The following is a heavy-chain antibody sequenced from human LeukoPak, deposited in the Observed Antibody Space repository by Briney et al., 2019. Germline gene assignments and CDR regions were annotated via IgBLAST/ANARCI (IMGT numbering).Heavy chain of an antibody. J-gene: IGHJ6*02. D-gene: IGHD5-18*01. V-gene: IGHV4-59*01. CDR1: GGSISSYY. CDR2: IYYSGST. Sequence: PSETLSLTCTVSGGSISSYYWSWIRQPPGKGLEWIGYIYYSGSTNYNPSLKSRVTISVDTSKNQFSLKLSSVTAADMAVYYCASGPANSYGPNPYYYYGMDVWGQGTTVTVSS. CDR3: ASGPANSYGPNPYYYYGMDV.